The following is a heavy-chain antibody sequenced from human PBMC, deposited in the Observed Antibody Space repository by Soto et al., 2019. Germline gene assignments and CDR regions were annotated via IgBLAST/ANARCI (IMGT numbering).Heavy chain of an antibody. CDR3: AHKLDTVDWFGP. Sequence: QITLKESGPTLVKSTQTLTLTCSFSGFSLRNGRVGVGWIRQPPGKALEWVALIYWNDDKRYSPFLKNRLTLIKDTFKDQVVLTMTNVDPVDTATYYCAHKLDTVDWFGPWGQGILVTVSS. CDR1: GFSLRNGRVG. CDR2: IYWNDDK. D-gene: IGHD5-18*01. J-gene: IGHJ5*02. V-gene: IGHV2-5*01.